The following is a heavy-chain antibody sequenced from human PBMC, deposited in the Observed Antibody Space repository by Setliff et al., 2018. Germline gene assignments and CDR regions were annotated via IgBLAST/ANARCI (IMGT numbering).Heavy chain of an antibody. CDR2: IKQDGSEK. CDR1: GFTFSSYW. CDR3: ARGYFYDTSGYSAEGY. V-gene: IGHV3-7*01. Sequence: PGGSLRLSCAASGFTFSSYWMSWVRQAPGKGLEWVANIKQDGSEKYYVDSVKGRFTISRDNAKNSLYLQLNSLRAEDTAVYYCARGYFYDTSGYSAEGYWGQGTLVTVSS. D-gene: IGHD3-22*01. J-gene: IGHJ4*02.